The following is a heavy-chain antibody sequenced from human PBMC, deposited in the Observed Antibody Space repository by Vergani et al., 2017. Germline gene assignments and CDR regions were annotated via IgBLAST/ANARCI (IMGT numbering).Heavy chain of an antibody. V-gene: IGHV3-30*03. CDR1: GFTFSSYA. D-gene: IGHD6-19*01. Sequence: VQLLESGGGLVQPGGSLRLSCAASGFTFSSYAMSWVRQAPGKGLEWVAVISYDGSNKYYADSVKGRFTISRDNSKNTLYLQMNSLRSEDTAVYYCARDRGQIGSSVPREGYFDYWGQGTLVTVSS. J-gene: IGHJ4*02. CDR2: ISYDGSNK. CDR3: ARDRGQIGSSVPREGYFDY.